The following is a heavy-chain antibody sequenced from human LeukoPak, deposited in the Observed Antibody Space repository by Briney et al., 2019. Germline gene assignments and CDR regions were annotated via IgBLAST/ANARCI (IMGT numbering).Heavy chain of an antibody. J-gene: IGHJ4*02. CDR2: IYYSGST. D-gene: IGHD5-12*01. CDR1: GGSISSSSYY. V-gene: IGHV4-39*01. Sequence: SETLSLTCTVSGGSISSSSYYWGWIRQPPGKGLEWIGSIYYSGSTYYNPSLKSRVTLSVDTSKNQFSLKLSSVTAADTAVYYCARLSVATSYYFDYWGQGTLVTVSS. CDR3: ARLSVATSYYFDY.